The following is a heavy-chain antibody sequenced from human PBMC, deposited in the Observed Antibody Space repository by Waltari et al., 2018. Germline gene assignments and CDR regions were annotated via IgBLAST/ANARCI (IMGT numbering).Heavy chain of an antibody. V-gene: IGHV3-30-3*01. CDR1: GHPLRSHA. Sequence: AQLVGSGWGVVQPGRSRRRSCAGSGHPLRSHAIPWVRQAPGKGLEWVAVISYDGSNKYYADSVKGRFTISRDNSKNTLYLQMNSLRAEDTAVYYCARDRQTNYFDYWGQGTLVTVSS. D-gene: IGHD1-1*01. CDR2: ISYDGSNK. CDR3: ARDRQTNYFDY. J-gene: IGHJ4*02.